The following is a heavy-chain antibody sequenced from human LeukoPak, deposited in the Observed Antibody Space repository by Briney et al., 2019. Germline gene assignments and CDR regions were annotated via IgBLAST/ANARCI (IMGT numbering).Heavy chain of an antibody. CDR2: IIPIFHTT. Sequence: SSDTVSCKASRGTFSSYALSWLQPAPGQGLEWMGRIIPIFHTTNYAQKFQGRVTITTEQSTSTAYMELSSLRSEDTGVYYCARDIPGSSGYFNDAFDMWGQGTMVTVSS. J-gene: IGHJ3*02. CDR3: ARDIPGSSGYFNDAFDM. V-gene: IGHV1-69*05. CDR1: RGTFSSYA. D-gene: IGHD3-22*01.